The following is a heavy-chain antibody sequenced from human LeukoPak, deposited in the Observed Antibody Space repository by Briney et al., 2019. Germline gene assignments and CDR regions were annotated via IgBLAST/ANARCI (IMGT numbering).Heavy chain of an antibody. Sequence: SVKVSCKASGGTFSSYAISWVRQAPGQGLEWMGRIIPIFGTANCAQKFQGRVTITADKSTSTAYMELSSLRSEDTAVYYCARVDGSGSYYGYWGQGTLVTVSS. CDR3: ARVDGSGSYYGY. CDR2: IIPIFGTA. J-gene: IGHJ4*02. CDR1: GGTFSSYA. V-gene: IGHV1-69*06. D-gene: IGHD3-10*01.